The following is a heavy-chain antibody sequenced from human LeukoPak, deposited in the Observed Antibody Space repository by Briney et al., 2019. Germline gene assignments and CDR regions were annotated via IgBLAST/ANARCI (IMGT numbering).Heavy chain of an antibody. CDR1: GYTFTSYY. CDR2: ITPSGGSP. J-gene: IGHJ4*02. V-gene: IGHV1-46*01. D-gene: IGHD2-15*01. CDR3: ARDRRRIKKGDGVVVVAAIFDY. Sequence: SVKVSCEASGYTFTSYYMHWVRQAPGQGLEWMGIITPSGGSPSYAQKFQGRVTMTRDTSTSTVYMELSSLRSEDTAVYYCARDRRRIKKGDGVVVVAAIFDYWGQGTLVTVSS.